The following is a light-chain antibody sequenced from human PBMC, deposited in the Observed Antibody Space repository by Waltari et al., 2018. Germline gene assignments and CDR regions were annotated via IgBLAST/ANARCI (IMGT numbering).Light chain of an antibody. J-gene: IGKJ4*01. Sequence: DIQMTQSPSMLSASVGDRVTITCRASQTIRGWLAWYQLKRGLAPQLLIYDASNLGGGVPSRFSGSGFGTNFTLTISSLQPDDFATYYCQQSYSTPLTFGGGTKVEIK. V-gene: IGKV1-5*01. CDR2: DAS. CDR3: QQSYSTPLT. CDR1: QTIRGW.